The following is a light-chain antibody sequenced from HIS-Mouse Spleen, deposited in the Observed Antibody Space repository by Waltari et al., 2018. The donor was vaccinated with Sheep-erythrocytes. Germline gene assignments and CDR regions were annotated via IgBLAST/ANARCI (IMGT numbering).Light chain of an antibody. Sequence: TQSPSTLSASVGDRVTITCRASQSISSWLAWYQQKPGKAPKLLIDKASSLESGVPSRFSGSGSGTEFTLTISSLQPDDFATYYCQQYNSYPLTFGGGTKVEIK. J-gene: IGKJ4*01. CDR2: KAS. CDR1: QSISSW. CDR3: QQYNSYPLT. V-gene: IGKV1-5*03.